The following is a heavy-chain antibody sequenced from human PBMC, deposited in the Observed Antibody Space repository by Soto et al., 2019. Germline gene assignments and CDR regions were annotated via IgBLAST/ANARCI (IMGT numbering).Heavy chain of an antibody. CDR3: AKGLLSVTTGGVYYYGMDV. CDR2: ISGSGGST. D-gene: IGHD4-4*01. J-gene: IGHJ6*02. CDR1: GFTFSSYA. Sequence: GSLRLCCAAPGFTFSSYAMSWVRQAPGKGLQWVSAISGSGGSTYYADSVKGRFTISRDNSKNTLYLQMNSLRAEDTAVYYCAKGLLSVTTGGVYYYGMDVWGQGATVTVSS. V-gene: IGHV3-23*01.